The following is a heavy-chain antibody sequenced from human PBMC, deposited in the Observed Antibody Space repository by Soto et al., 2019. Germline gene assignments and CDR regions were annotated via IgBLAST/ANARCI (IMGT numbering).Heavy chain of an antibody. CDR1: GFTFSSYG. Sequence: QGQLVESGGGVVQPGRSLRLSCAASGFTFSSYGMHWVRQAPGKGLEWVAVISYDGSNKYYADSVKGRFTISRDNSKNTLYLQMNSLRAEDTAVYYCAKDVLRFLEWLAFYGMDVWGQGTTVTVSS. J-gene: IGHJ6*02. CDR2: ISYDGSNK. D-gene: IGHD3-3*01. V-gene: IGHV3-30*18. CDR3: AKDVLRFLEWLAFYGMDV.